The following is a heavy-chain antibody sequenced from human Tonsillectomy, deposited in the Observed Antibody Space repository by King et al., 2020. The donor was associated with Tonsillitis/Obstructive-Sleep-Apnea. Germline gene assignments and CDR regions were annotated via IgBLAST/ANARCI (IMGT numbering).Heavy chain of an antibody. J-gene: IGHJ4*02. CDR1: GFTFRSYE. CDR2: ISSSGSTI. D-gene: IGHD1-26*01. V-gene: IGHV3-48*03. CDR3: AGADSGSYSDCFDY. Sequence: VQLVESGGGLVQPGGSLRLSCAASGFTFRSYEMNWVRQAPGKGLEWVSYISSSGSTIYYADSVKGRFTISRDNAKNSLYLQMNSLRAEDTAVYYCAGADSGSYSDCFDYWGQGTLVTVSS.